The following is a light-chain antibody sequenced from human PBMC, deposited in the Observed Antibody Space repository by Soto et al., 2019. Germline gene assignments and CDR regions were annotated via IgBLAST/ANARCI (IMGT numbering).Light chain of an antibody. V-gene: IGKV1-5*03. CDR1: QSIGTS. J-gene: IGKJ4*01. CDR3: LQYYGYPFT. Sequence: DIQMTQSPSTLSASVGDRVTITCRASQSIGTSLAWYQQRPGKAPKILIYKASSLESGVPSSFSGSGSGAEFTLTFSSLQPDDFATYVCLQYYGYPFTFGGGNKVEIK. CDR2: KAS.